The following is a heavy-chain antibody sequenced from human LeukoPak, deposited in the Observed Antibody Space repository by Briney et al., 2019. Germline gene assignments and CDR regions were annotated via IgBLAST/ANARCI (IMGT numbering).Heavy chain of an antibody. V-gene: IGHV4-39*07. J-gene: IGHJ4*02. CDR2: IYTYESP. CDR1: GVSISSSSYY. Sequence: SSETLSLTCTVSGVSISSSSYYWGGIRQPPGKGLEWIGSIYTYESPNYNHSLKSRVTISVDTSKNQFSLKLSSVTAADTAVYYCARDRGVTIYDYWGQGTLVTLSS. D-gene: IGHD4-17*01. CDR3: ARDRGVTIYDY.